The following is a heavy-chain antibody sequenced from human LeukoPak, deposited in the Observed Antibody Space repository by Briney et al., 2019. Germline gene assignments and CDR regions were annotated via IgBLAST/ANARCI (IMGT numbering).Heavy chain of an antibody. D-gene: IGHD6-19*01. CDR3: ARDTSRKSSGWFDY. Sequence: PGRSLRLSCAASGFTFINYGIHWVRQAPGKGLVWVSRINSDGSSTSYADSVKGRFTISRDNAKNTLYLQMNSLRAEDTAVYYCARDTSRKSSGWFDYWGQGTLVTVSS. CDR2: INSDGSST. J-gene: IGHJ4*02. CDR1: GFTFINYG. V-gene: IGHV3-74*01.